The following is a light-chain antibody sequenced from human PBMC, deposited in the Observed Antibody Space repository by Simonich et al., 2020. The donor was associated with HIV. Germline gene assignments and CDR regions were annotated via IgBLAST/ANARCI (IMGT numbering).Light chain of an antibody. CDR2: AAS. CDR3: QQSYSTLYT. J-gene: IGKJ2*01. Sequence: DIQITQSPSSLSASVGDRVTITCLASQSICSYFNGYQQKPEKAPKLLIYAASSLQSVVPSRFSGSGSGTDFTLTINSLQPEDFATYYCQQSYSTLYTFGQGTKLEIK. CDR1: QSICSY. V-gene: IGKV1-39*01.